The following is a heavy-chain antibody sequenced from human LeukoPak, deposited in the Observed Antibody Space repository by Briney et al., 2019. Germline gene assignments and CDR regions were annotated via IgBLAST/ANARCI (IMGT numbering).Heavy chain of an antibody. V-gene: IGHV3-30*18. Sequence: GGSLRLSCAASGFTFSSYGMHWVRRAPGKGLEWVAVISYDGSNKYYADSVKGRFTISRDNSKNTLYLQMNSLREEDTAVYYCAKDQSGSSHREYYFDYWGQGTLVTVSS. D-gene: IGHD1-26*01. J-gene: IGHJ4*02. CDR3: AKDQSGSSHREYYFDY. CDR2: ISYDGSNK. CDR1: GFTFSSYG.